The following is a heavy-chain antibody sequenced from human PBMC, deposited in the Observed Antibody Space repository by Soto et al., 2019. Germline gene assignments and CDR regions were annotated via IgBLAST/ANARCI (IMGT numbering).Heavy chain of an antibody. V-gene: IGHV1-3*01. Sequence: GASVKVSCKASGYTFTSYAMHWVRQAPGQRLEWMGWINAGNGNTKYSQKFQGRVTITRDTSASTAYMELSSLRSEDTAVYYCARDLAVVPAAAVGCMDVWGQGTTVTVS. CDR3: ARDLAVVPAAAVGCMDV. CDR2: INAGNGNT. D-gene: IGHD2-2*01. CDR1: GYTFTSYA. J-gene: IGHJ6*02.